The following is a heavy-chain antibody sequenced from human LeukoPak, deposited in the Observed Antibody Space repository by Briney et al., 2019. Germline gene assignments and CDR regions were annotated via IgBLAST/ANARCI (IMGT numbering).Heavy chain of an antibody. CDR1: GDSVSSNSAA. Sequence: SQTLSLTCAISGDSVSSNSAAWNWIRQSPSRGLEWLGRTYYRSKWYNDYAVSVKSRITINPDTSKNQFSLQLNSVTPEDTAVYYCARDRMFGGSGINPYYYYGMDVWGQGTTVTVSS. CDR3: ARDRMFGGSGINPYYYYGMDV. V-gene: IGHV6-1*01. CDR2: TYYRSKWYN. D-gene: IGHD3-10*01. J-gene: IGHJ6*02.